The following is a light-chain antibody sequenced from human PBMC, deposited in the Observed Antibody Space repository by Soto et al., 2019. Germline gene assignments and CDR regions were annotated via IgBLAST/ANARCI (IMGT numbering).Light chain of an antibody. J-gene: IGLJ1*01. CDR2: EGS. V-gene: IGLV2-23*01. CDR1: SSDVGSYNL. Sequence: QSARTQPASVSGSPGQSITISCTGTSSDVGSYNLVSWYQQHPGKAPKLMIYEGSKRPSGVSNRFSGSKSGNTASLTISGLQAEDEADYYCCSYAGSSTYVFGTGTKVTVL. CDR3: CSYAGSSTYV.